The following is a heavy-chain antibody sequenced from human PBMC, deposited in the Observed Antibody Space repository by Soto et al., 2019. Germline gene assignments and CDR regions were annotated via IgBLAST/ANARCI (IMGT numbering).Heavy chain of an antibody. D-gene: IGHD6-13*01. CDR1: GGTFSSYA. Sequence: ASVKVSCKASGGTFSSYAISWVRQAPGQGLEWMGGIIPIFGTANYAQKFQGRVTITADESTSTAYMELSSLRSEDTAVYYCARDAYSSSHDAFDIWGQGTMVTVSS. CDR3: ARDAYSSSHDAFDI. V-gene: IGHV1-69*13. J-gene: IGHJ3*02. CDR2: IIPIFGTA.